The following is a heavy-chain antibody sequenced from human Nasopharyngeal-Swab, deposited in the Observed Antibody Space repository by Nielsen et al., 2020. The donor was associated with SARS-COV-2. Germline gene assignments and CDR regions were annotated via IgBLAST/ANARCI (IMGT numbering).Heavy chain of an antibody. Sequence: VRQMPGKGLVWVGRIDPSDSYTNYSPSFQGHVTSSADKSISTAYLQWSSLKASDTAMYYCATTYYYDSSGYPHPYYWGQGTLVTVSS. V-gene: IGHV5-10-1*01. CDR3: ATTYYYDSSGYPHPYY. J-gene: IGHJ4*02. CDR2: IDPSDSYT. D-gene: IGHD3-22*01.